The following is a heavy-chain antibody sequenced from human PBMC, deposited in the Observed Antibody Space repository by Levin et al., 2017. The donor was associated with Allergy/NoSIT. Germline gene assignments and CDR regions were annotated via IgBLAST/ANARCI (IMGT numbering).Heavy chain of an antibody. CDR3: ARGGLVYCTGGSCYSDHVNDFDY. CDR1: GGSFSGYY. Sequence: SETLSLTCAVYGGSFSGYYWSWIRQPPGKGLEWIGEINHSGSTNYNPSLKSRVTISVDTSKNQFSLKLSSVTAADTAVYYCARGGLVYCTGGSCYSDHVNDFDYWGQGTLVTVSS. V-gene: IGHV4-34*01. CDR2: INHSGST. J-gene: IGHJ4*02. D-gene: IGHD2-15*01.